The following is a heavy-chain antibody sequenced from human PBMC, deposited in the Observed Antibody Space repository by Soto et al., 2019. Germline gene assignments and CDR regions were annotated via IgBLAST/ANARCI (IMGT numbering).Heavy chain of an antibody. J-gene: IGHJ4*02. CDR2: ISGSGGST. Sequence: GGSLRLSCAASGFTFSSYAMSWVRQAPGKGLEWVSAISGSGGSTYYADSVKGRFTISRDNSKNTLYLQMNSLRAEDTAVYYCVKAPLPNVVVPAAPLYYFDYWGQGTLVTVSS. CDR1: GFTFSSYA. D-gene: IGHD2-2*01. CDR3: VKAPLPNVVVPAAPLYYFDY. V-gene: IGHV3-23*01.